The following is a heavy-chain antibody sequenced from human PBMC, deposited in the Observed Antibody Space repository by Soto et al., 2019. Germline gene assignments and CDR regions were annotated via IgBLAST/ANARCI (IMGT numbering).Heavy chain of an antibody. D-gene: IGHD2-2*01. CDR1: SDSISSNYW. J-gene: IGHJ5*02. V-gene: IGHV4-4*02. Sequence: QVQLQESGPGLVKPSGTLSLTCAVSSDSISSNYWWTWVRQSPGEGLEWIGEIYRTGSTNVNPSLGNRVTRRIAKSTNQFSRKVTCVNAADTAVYYGAAVSGGCSRTTCQLDPWGQGTLVTVSS. CDR3: AAVSGGCSRTTCQLDP. CDR2: IYRTGST.